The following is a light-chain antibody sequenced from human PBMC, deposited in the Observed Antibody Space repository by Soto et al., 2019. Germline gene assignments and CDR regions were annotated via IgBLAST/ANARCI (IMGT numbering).Light chain of an antibody. V-gene: IGLV2-14*01. J-gene: IGLJ3*02. CDR1: SSDVGGYNY. Sequence: QSALTQPASVSGSPGQSITISCTGTSSDVGGYNYVSWYQQHPGKGPKLLIFEVSNRPSGISTRFSGSKSGNTASLTISGLQAEDEADYYCQSFDNSVSGSGVFGGGTKVTVL. CDR2: EVS. CDR3: QSFDNSVSGSGV.